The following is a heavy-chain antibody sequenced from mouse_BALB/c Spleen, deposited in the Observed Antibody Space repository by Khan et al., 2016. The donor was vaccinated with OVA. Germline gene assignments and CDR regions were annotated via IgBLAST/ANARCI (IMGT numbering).Heavy chain of an antibody. CDR1: GYTITSYY. Sequence: QVQLKQSGAELVKPGASVRLSCKASGYTITSYYLYWVKQRPGHGLEWIGDINPSNGGTNFNENFKTKATLTVDKSSSTAYMQLSSLTSEDSAVYYCTRSGYGAFAYWGQGTLVTVSA. J-gene: IGHJ3*01. CDR2: INPSNGGT. D-gene: IGHD1-1*02. CDR3: TRSGYGAFAY. V-gene: IGHV1S81*02.